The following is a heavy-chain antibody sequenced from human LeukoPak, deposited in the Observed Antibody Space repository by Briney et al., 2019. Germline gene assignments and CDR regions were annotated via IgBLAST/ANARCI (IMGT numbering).Heavy chain of an antibody. J-gene: IGHJ4*02. V-gene: IGHV3-48*04. D-gene: IGHD4-17*01. Sequence: PGGSLRLSCAASGFTFSSYSMNWVRQAPGKGLEWVSYISSSSSTIYYADSVKGRFTISRDNAKNSLYLQMNSQRAEDTAVYYCASLRAVSTEGTVTDYWGQGTLVTVSS. CDR3: ASLRAVSTEGTVTDY. CDR1: GFTFSSYS. CDR2: ISSSSSTI.